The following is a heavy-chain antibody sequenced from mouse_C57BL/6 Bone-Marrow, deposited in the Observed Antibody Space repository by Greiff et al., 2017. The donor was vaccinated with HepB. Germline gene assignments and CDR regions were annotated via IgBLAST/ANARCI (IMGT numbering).Heavy chain of an antibody. CDR1: GYTFTSYD. CDR2: IYPRDGST. V-gene: IGHV1-85*01. J-gene: IGHJ2*01. Sequence: QVQLQQSGPELVKPGASVKLSCKASGYTFTSYDINWVKQRPGQGLEWIGWIYPRDGSTKYNEKFMGKATLTVDTSSSTAYMELHSLTAADSAVYFCARSTPLLPRDYWGQGTTLTVSS. CDR3: ARSTPLLPRDY. D-gene: IGHD2-3*01.